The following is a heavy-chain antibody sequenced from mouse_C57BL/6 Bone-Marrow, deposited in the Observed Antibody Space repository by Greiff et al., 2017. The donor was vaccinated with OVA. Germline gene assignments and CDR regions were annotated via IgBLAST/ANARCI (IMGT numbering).Heavy chain of an antibody. D-gene: IGHD2-4*01. V-gene: IGHV1-47*01. J-gene: IGHJ3*01. CDR1: GFTFTTYP. Sequence: VQLKQSGAELVKPGASVKMSCTASGFTFTTYPIDWVKQTHGKSLEWIGTINPYNGDTNYTEKFKGKATLTVEKSSSTDYLELSRLTSEDSAVYYWAKPGNYDGDWFAYWGQGTLVTVSA. CDR3: AKPGNYDGDWFAY. CDR2: INPYNGDT.